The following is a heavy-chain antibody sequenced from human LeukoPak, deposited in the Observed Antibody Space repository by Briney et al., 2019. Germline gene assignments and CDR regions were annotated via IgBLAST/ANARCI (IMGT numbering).Heavy chain of an antibody. Sequence: GGSLRLSCAASGFTSSDYYMSWVRQAPGKGLEWVSYISGSSGYINYADSVKGRFTISRDNAKNSLYLQMNSLRAEDTAVYYCARSPYYAGAFVDYWGQGTLVTVSS. D-gene: IGHD4-23*01. CDR3: ARSPYYAGAFVDY. CDR2: ISGSSGYI. V-gene: IGHV3-11*06. J-gene: IGHJ4*02. CDR1: GFTSSDYY.